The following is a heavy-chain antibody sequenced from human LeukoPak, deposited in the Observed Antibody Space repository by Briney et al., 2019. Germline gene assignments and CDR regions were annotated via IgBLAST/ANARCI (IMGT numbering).Heavy chain of an antibody. V-gene: IGHV3-23*01. CDR1: GFTFSTYS. J-gene: IGHJ4*02. CDR3: AKLPSGRIVNHLYYFVS. D-gene: IGHD2/OR15-2a*01. Sequence: GGSLRLSCAASGFTFSTYSMTWVRQAPGKGLEWLSIISGSDYGSFTYYADSVKGRFSISRDDSMNTLYLQMNSLGVEDTAVYYCAKLPSGRIVNHLYYFVSWGQGALVSVSS. CDR2: ISGSDYGSFT.